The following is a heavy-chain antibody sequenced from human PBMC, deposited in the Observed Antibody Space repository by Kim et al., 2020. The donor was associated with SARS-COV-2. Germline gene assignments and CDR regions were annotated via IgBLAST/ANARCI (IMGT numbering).Heavy chain of an antibody. J-gene: IGHJ4*02. Sequence: RYSPSFQGKVTISADKSISTAYLQWSSLKASDTAMYYCARPAMVRGPADYWGQGTLVTVSS. D-gene: IGHD3-10*01. CDR3: ARPAMVRGPADY. V-gene: IGHV5-51*01.